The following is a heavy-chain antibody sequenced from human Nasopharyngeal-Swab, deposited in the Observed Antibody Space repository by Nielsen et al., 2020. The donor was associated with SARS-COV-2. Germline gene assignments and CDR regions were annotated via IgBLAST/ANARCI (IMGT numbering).Heavy chain of an antibody. D-gene: IGHD2-2*01. CDR2: IKSKTDGGTT. V-gene: IGHV3-15*01. CDR3: TTPAEAPAATGYYYGMDV. J-gene: IGHJ6*02. CDR1: GFTFSNAW. Sequence: GSLRLSCAASGFTFSNAWMSWVRQAPGKGLEWVGRIKSKTDGGTTDYAAPVKVRFTISRDDSKNTLYLQMNSLKTEYSAVYYCTTPAEAPAATGYYYGMDVWGQGTTVTVSS.